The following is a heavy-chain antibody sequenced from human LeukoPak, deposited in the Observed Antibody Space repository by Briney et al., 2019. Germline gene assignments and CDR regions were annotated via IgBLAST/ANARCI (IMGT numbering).Heavy chain of an antibody. D-gene: IGHD6-13*01. CDR2: IYYSGST. Sequence: SETLSLTCTVSGGSIRGYYWSWIRQPPGKGLEWIGYIYYSGSTNYSPSLKSRVTMSVDMSKNQFSLKLSSVTAAGTAVYYCARGVYTAAAQYGYWGQGTLVTVSS. J-gene: IGHJ4*02. CDR3: ARGVYTAAAQYGY. V-gene: IGHV4-59*08. CDR1: GGSIRGYY.